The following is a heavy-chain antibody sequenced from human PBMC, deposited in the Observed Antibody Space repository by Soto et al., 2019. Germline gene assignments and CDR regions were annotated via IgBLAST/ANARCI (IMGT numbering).Heavy chain of an antibody. CDR3: ARAQQLTYYFDD. V-gene: IGHV3-30*14. CDR2: ISDDGSKT. Sequence: GGSLRLSCAGSGVTFRGYAVHWVRQTPGKGLEWVTVISDDGSKTYYADSVKGRFSVSRDDSTNMVFLQMSSLRSEDTAVYHCARAQQLTYYFDDWGQGTPVTVSS. D-gene: IGHD3-9*01. CDR1: GVTFRGYA. J-gene: IGHJ4*02.